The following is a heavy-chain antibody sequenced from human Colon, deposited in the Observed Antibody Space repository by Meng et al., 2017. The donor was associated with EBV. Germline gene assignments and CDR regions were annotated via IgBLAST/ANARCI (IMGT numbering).Heavy chain of an antibody. Sequence: QVAVVQAGAGVKKPGSSGKVSCKASGGTFSSYAISWVRQAPGQGLEWMGGIIPILGIANYAQKFQGRVTITADKSTSTAYMELSSLRSDDTAVYYCARVEVGITSGDYWGQGTLVTVSS. CDR1: GGTFSSYA. CDR2: IIPILGIA. D-gene: IGHD1-26*01. J-gene: IGHJ4*02. CDR3: ARVEVGITSGDY. V-gene: IGHV1-69*10.